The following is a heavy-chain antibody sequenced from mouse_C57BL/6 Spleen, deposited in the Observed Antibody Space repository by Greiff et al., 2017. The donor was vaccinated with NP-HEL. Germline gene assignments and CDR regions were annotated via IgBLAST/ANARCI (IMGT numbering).Heavy chain of an antibody. V-gene: IGHV1-26*01. CDR1: GYTFTDYY. J-gene: IGHJ2*01. Sequence: EVQLQQSGPELVKPGASVKISCKASGYTFTDYYMNWVKQSHGKSLEWIGDINPNNGGTSYNQKFKGKATLTVDKSSSTAYMELRSLTSEDSAVYYCARWGAYYSNYGDYWGQGTTLTVSS. CDR3: ARWGAYYSNYGDY. CDR2: INPNNGGT. D-gene: IGHD2-5*01.